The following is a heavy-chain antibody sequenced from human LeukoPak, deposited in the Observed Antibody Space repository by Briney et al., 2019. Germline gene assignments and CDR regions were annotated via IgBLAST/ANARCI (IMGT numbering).Heavy chain of an antibody. J-gene: IGHJ4*02. CDR2: INPNSGVT. V-gene: IGHV1-2*02. Sequence: ASVKVSCKASGYTFTGYYMHWVRQAPGQGLEWVGWINPNSGVTDYAQKFQGRVTMTRDTSISTAYMEVSSLRSDDTAVYYCARDFGRAYGDKFDYWGQGTLVTVSS. CDR1: GYTFTGYY. CDR3: ARDFGRAYGDKFDY. D-gene: IGHD4-17*01.